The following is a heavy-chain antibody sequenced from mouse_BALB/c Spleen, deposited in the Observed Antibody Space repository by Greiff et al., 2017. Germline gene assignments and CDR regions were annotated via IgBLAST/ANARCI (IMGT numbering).Heavy chain of an antibody. V-gene: IGHV5-6*01. Sequence: VQLKQSGGDLVKPGGSLKLSCAASGFTFSSYGMSWVRQTPDKRLEWVATISSGGSYTYYPDSVKGRFTISRDNAKNTLYLQMSSLKSEDTAMYYCARHRGDPAWFAYWGQGTLVTVSA. D-gene: IGHD2-13*01. CDR3: ARHRGDPAWFAY. CDR1: GFTFSSYG. CDR2: ISSGGSYT. J-gene: IGHJ3*01.